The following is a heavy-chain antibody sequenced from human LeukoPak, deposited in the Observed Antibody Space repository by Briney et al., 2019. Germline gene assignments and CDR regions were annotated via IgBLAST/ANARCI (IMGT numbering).Heavy chain of an antibody. CDR2: IYSGGST. CDR1: GFTVSSNY. V-gene: IGHV3-53*01. Sequence: GGSLRLSCAASGFTVSSNYMSWVRQAPWKGLEWVSVIYSGGSTYYADSVKGRFTISRDNSKNTLYLQMNSLRAEDTAVYYCTTDHRTIYGVVFPDYWGQGTLVTVSS. D-gene: IGHD3-3*01. J-gene: IGHJ4*02. CDR3: TTDHRTIYGVVFPDY.